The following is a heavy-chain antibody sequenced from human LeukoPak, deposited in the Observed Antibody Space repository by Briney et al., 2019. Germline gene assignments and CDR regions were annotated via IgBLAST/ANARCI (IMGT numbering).Heavy chain of an antibody. Sequence: SQTLSLTCTVSAGSISSSSYYWGWIRQPPGKRLEWIGSIYYSGSTYCNPSLKSRVTLAVDTSKAQFSLQLSSVTAADTAVYYCARFRRGGSFGDYWGQGTLVTVSS. CDR1: AGSISSSSYY. CDR2: IYYSGST. D-gene: IGHD2-15*01. J-gene: IGHJ4*02. V-gene: IGHV4-39*01. CDR3: ARFRRGGSFGDY.